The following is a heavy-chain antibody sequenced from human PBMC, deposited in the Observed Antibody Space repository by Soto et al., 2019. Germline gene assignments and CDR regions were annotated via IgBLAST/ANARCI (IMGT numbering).Heavy chain of an antibody. Sequence: KPSETLSLTCTVSGGSISSGGYYWSWIRQHPGKGLEWIGYIYYSGSTYYNPSLKSRVTISVDTSKNQFSLKLSSVTAADTAVYYCARVHPWFGEAGNYYGMDVWGQGTTVTVSS. D-gene: IGHD3-10*01. CDR2: IYYSGST. J-gene: IGHJ6*02. CDR1: GGSISSGGYY. CDR3: ARVHPWFGEAGNYYGMDV. V-gene: IGHV4-31*03.